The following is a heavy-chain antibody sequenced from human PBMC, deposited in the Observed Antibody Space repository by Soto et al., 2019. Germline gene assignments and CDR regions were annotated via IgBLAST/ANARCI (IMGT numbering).Heavy chain of an antibody. CDR2: INAGNGNT. CDR3: ARSIVVVTAADY. Sequence: VASVKVSCKASGYTFTSYAMHWVRQAPGQRLEWMGWINAGNGNTKYSQKFQGRVTITRDTSASTAYMELSSLRSEDTAVYYCARSIVVVTAADYWGQGTLVTVS. J-gene: IGHJ4*02. V-gene: IGHV1-3*01. CDR1: GYTFTSYA. D-gene: IGHD2-21*02.